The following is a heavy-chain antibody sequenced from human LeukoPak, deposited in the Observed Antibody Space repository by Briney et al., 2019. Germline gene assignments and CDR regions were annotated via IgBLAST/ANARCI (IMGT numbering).Heavy chain of an antibody. Sequence: GASVKVSCKASGYTFTGYYMHWVRQAPGQGLEWMGWINPNSGGTNYAQKFQGRVTMTRDTSISTAYMELSRLRSDDTAVYYCAGEYYYDSSGYSNWFDPWGQGTLVTVSS. D-gene: IGHD3-22*01. CDR3: AGEYYYDSSGYSNWFDP. CDR2: INPNSGGT. CDR1: GYTFTGYY. V-gene: IGHV1-2*02. J-gene: IGHJ5*02.